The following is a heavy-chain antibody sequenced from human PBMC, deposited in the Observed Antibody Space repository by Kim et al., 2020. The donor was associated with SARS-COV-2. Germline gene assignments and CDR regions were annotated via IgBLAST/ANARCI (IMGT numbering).Heavy chain of an antibody. Sequence: SETLFLTCTVSGGPIKNFYWNWLRQPAGKGPEWIGRIFTGRAYTDSPLTHYNPSLEGRVSMSVDAYNNHFSLTLTSLTVADTAIYFCARQAETSNHFDS. CDR1: GGPIKNFY. V-gene: IGHV4-4*07. CDR3: ARQAETSNHFDS. CDR2: IFTGRAYTDSPLT. D-gene: IGHD4-4*01. J-gene: IGHJ4*01.